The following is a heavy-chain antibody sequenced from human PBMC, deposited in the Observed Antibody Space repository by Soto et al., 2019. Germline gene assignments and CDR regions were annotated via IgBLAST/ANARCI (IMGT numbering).Heavy chain of an antibody. D-gene: IGHD1-26*01. CDR2: IDPSDSYT. CDR1: GYSFTSYW. V-gene: IGHV5-10-1*03. J-gene: IGHJ5*02. CDR3: ARQIDGGSYLRTANWFDP. Sequence: EVQLVQSGAEVKKPGESLRISCKGSGYSFTSYWISWVRQMPGKGLEWMGRIDPSDSYTNYSPSFQGHVTISADKSISTAYLQWSSLKASDTAMYYCARQIDGGSYLRTANWFDPWGQGTLVTVSS.